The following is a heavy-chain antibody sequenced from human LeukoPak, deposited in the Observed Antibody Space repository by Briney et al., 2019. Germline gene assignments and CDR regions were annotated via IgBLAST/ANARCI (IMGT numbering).Heavy chain of an antibody. V-gene: IGHV3-23*01. CDR2: ISGSRGHT. D-gene: IGHD3-16*01. CDR1: GFTFSDYP. J-gene: IGHJ6*03. Sequence: GGSLKLSCAGSGFTFSDYPMTWVRQAPGKGLEWVSAISGSRGHTYYADSVRGRFTISRDNSYNTVSLQMNSLRDEDTGVYYCAKGLRTGVGPYMGYHYYMDVWGKGATVTVSS. CDR3: AKGLRTGVGPYMGYHYYMDV.